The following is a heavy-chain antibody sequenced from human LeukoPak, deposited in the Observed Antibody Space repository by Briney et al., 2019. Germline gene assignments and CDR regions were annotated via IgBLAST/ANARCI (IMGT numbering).Heavy chain of an antibody. Sequence: PSETLSLTCAVYGGSFSGYYWSWIRQPPGKGLEWIGEINHSGSTNYNPSLKSRVTISVDTSKNQFSLKLSSVTAADTAVYYCARGRYFDWSYFDYWGQGTLVTVSS. CDR1: GGSFSGYY. J-gene: IGHJ4*02. D-gene: IGHD3-9*01. V-gene: IGHV4-34*01. CDR2: INHSGST. CDR3: ARGRYFDWSYFDY.